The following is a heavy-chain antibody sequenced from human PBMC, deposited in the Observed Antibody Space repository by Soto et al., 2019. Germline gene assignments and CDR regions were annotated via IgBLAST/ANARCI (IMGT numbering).Heavy chain of an antibody. CDR2: ISGSGISI. D-gene: IGHD2-8*01. CDR3: AKDLRDIVLMGRFDY. J-gene: IGHJ4*02. CDR1: GFTFXSYA. Sequence: EVQLLESGGGLIQPGEXLXLSCAXSGFTFXSYAMNWXRXAXGKGXEWVAAISGSGISINYADSVKGRFTISRDNSKNTLYLQMNSLRTEDTAVYYCAKDLRDIVLMGRFDYWGQGTLVTVSS. V-gene: IGHV3-23*01.